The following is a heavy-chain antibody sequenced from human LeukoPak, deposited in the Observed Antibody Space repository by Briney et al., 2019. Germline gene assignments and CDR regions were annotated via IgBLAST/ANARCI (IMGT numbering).Heavy chain of an antibody. CDR1: GFTFNTHI. V-gene: IGHV3-48*02. Sequence: PGGSLRLSCAASGFTFNTHIMNWVRQAPGKGLEWVSYIDSSSSTIYYADSVKGRFAISRDNAKNSLYLQMNSLRDEDTAVYYCARDDSASFDYWGQGTLVTVSS. CDR3: ARDDSASFDY. D-gene: IGHD5-18*01. CDR2: IDSSSSTI. J-gene: IGHJ4*02.